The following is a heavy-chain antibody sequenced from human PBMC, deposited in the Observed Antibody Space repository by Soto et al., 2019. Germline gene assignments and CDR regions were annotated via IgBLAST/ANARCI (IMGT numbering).Heavy chain of an antibody. V-gene: IGHV4-39*07. Sequence: PSETLSLTCTVSGASIRSSTYQWGWIRQPPGRGLEWVGSAYYSESTYYNPSVKSRVTLSLGTSRNQLSLKLSSVTPADTAVYFCTRVGGYYGDYPNFDYWGPGTLVPVSS. D-gene: IGHD4-17*01. CDR2: AYYSEST. CDR1: GASIRSSTYQ. J-gene: IGHJ4*02. CDR3: TRVGGYYGDYPNFDY.